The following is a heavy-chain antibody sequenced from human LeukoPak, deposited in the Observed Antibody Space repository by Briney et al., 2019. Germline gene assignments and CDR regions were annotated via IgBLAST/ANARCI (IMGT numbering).Heavy chain of an antibody. J-gene: IGHJ4*02. CDR2: INNDGSST. D-gene: IGHD6-19*01. CDR3: VKYSSGWN. V-gene: IGHV3-74*01. Sequence: PGGSLRLSCAASGFTLSSNWMHWVRQAPGKGLVWVSRINNDGSSTSYADSVKGRFTISRDNAKDTLFLQMNSLRAEDTAVYYCVKYSSGWNWGQGILVTVSS. CDR1: GFTLSSNW.